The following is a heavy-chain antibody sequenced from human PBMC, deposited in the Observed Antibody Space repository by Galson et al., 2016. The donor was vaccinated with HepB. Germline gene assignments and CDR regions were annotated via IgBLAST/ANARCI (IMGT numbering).Heavy chain of an antibody. CDR1: GFSFSSFA. D-gene: IGHD3-3*01. Sequence: SLRLSCAAPGFSFSSFAMHWVRQAPGKGLEYVSGISSDGGSTNYADSVKGRFTISRDNSKTTLYIQMSSLRAEDTAVYYCVTYYYNFWSGYSDWYFDLWGRGTLVIVSS. J-gene: IGHJ2*01. CDR2: ISSDGGST. CDR3: VTYYYNFWSGYSDWYFDL. V-gene: IGHV3-64D*06.